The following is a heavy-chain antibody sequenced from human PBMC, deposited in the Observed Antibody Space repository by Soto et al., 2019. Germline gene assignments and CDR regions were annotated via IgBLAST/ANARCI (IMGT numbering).Heavy chain of an antibody. D-gene: IGHD3-10*01. J-gene: IGHJ4*02. CDR2: ISSSSSYI. V-gene: IGHV3-21*01. CDR3: WGAPPGFNKIRGGSPTDH. CDR1: GFTFSSYN. Sequence: EVQLVESGGGLVKPGGSLRLSCAASGFTFSSYNMNWVRQAPGKGLEWVSAISSSSSYIYYAGSVKGRFTISRDNAKNSPSLEKNRLRGEDTAVYYCWGAPPGFNKIRGGSPTDHWGQGTLVTVSS.